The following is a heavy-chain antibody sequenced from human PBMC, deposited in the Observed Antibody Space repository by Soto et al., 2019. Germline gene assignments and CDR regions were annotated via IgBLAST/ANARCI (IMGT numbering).Heavy chain of an antibody. CDR3: AKEQYYDILTGYYQFPPDY. V-gene: IGHV3-30*18. CDR1: GFTFSTYG. D-gene: IGHD3-9*01. CDR2: ISYDGSKE. J-gene: IGHJ4*02. Sequence: PGGSLRLSCAASGFTFSTYGMHWVRQAPGKGLEWVAVISYDGSKEYYADSVKGRFTISRDNSRNALYLQMNSLRAEDTAVYFCAKEQYYDILTGYYQFPPDYWGQGTLVTVSS.